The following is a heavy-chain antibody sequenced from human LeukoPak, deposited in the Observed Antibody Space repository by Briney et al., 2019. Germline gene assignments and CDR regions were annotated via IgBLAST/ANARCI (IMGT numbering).Heavy chain of an antibody. D-gene: IGHD7-27*01. V-gene: IGHV4-30-2*01. CDR3: ATIVTGEYYFDY. J-gene: IGHJ4*02. CDR1: GGSISSGGYY. Sequence: PSQTLSLTCTVSGGSISSGGYYWSWIRQPPGKGLEWIGYIYHSGSTYYNPSLKSRVTISVDRSKNQFPLKLSSVTAADTAVYYCATIVTGEYYFDYWGQGTLVTVSS. CDR2: IYHSGST.